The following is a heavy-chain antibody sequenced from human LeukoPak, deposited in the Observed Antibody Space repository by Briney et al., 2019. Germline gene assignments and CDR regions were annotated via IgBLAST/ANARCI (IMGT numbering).Heavy chain of an antibody. CDR3: ARDLSGSYYACFDP. J-gene: IGHJ5*02. Sequence: SETLSLTCTVSGGSISSYYWSWIRQPAGKGLEWIGRIYTSGSTNYNPSLKSRVTISVDKSKNQFSLKLSSVTAADTAVYYCARDLSGSYYACFDPWGQGTLVTVSS. V-gene: IGHV4-4*07. CDR1: GGSISSYY. D-gene: IGHD1-26*01. CDR2: IYTSGST.